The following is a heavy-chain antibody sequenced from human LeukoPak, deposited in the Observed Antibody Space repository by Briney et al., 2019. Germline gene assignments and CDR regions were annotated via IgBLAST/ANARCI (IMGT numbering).Heavy chain of an antibody. CDR2: ISSSGSTI. Sequence: GGSLRLSCAASGFTFSDYDMSWIRQAPGKGLEWVSYISSSGSTIYYADSVKGRFTISRDNDKNSLYLQMNSLRAEDTAVYYCARGKDSSSWYAPGNEIDYWGQGTLVTVSS. V-gene: IGHV3-11*01. CDR3: ARGKDSSSWYAPGNEIDY. CDR1: GFTFSDYD. J-gene: IGHJ4*02. D-gene: IGHD6-13*01.